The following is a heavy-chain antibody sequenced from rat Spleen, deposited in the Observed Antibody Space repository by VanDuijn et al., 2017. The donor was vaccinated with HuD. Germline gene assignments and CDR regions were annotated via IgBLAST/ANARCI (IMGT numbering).Heavy chain of an antibody. CDR2: ISNAAGKV. CDR1: GFTFSNYW. V-gene: IGHV5-31*01. J-gene: IGHJ4*01. Sequence: EVQLVESGGGLVQPGRSLKLSCVASGFTFSNYWMTWIRQAPGKGLEWVASISNAAGKVYYPDCVKGRFTIPRDNAQNLLDLQMDSLRAEDTAIYDCVRQRWDVMDAWGQGASVTVSS. CDR3: VRQRWDVMDA.